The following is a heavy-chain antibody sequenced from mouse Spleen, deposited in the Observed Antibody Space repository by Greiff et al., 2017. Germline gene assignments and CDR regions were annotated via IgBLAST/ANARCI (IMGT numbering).Heavy chain of an antibody. CDR1: GYTFTSYW. D-gene: IGHD3-2*01. J-gene: IGHJ3*01. Sequence: QVQLKQPGTELVKPGASVKLSCKASGYTFTSYWMHWVKQRPGQGLEWIGNINPSNGGTNYNEKFKSKATLTVDKSSSTAYMQLSSLTSEDSAVYYCASGGQLGREAWFAYWGQGTLVTVSA. CDR2: INPSNGGT. CDR3: ASGGQLGREAWFAY. V-gene: IGHV1-53*01.